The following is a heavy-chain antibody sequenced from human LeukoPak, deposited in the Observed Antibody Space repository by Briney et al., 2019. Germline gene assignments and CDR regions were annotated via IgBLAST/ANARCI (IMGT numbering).Heavy chain of an antibody. J-gene: IGHJ4*02. CDR1: GFTFSSYW. V-gene: IGHV3-7*01. Sequence: GGSLRLSCAASGFTFSSYWMSWVRQAPGKGLEWVANIKQDGSEKYYVDSVKGRFTISRDNAKNSLYLQMNSLRAEDTAVYYCARENTRDGYNYDYWGQGTLVTVSS. CDR2: IKQDGSEK. CDR3: ARENTRDGYNYDY. D-gene: IGHD5-24*01.